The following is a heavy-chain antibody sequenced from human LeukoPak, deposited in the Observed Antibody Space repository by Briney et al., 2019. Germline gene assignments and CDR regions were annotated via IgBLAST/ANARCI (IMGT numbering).Heavy chain of an antibody. D-gene: IGHD2-15*01. CDR1: GFTFSSYA. Sequence: GGSLRLSCAASGFTFSSYAMSWVRQAPGKGLEWVSAISGSGGSTYYADSVKGRFTISRDNSKNTLYLQMNSLRAEDTAVYYCAKDGEDIVVVVAATPTPGYFDYWGQGTLVTVSS. J-gene: IGHJ4*02. CDR3: AKDGEDIVVVVAATPTPGYFDY. CDR2: ISGSGGST. V-gene: IGHV3-23*01.